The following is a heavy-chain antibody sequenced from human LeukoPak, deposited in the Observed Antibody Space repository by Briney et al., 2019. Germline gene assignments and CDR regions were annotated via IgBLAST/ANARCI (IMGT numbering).Heavy chain of an antibody. D-gene: IGHD2-2*01. Sequence: GESLKISCKGSGYTFSTHLINWGRPMPGEGLGWMGRIDPSDSYTDYSPSFQGHVTISADKSISTAYMQWSSLKATDTAMYYCARQYCSSTTCYDWLDPWGQGTLVTVSS. CDR1: GYTFSTHL. CDR3: ARQYCSSTTCYDWLDP. J-gene: IGHJ5*02. CDR2: IDPSDSYT. V-gene: IGHV5-10-1*01.